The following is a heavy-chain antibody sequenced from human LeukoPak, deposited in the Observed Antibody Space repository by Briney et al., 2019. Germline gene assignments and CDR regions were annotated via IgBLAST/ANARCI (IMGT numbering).Heavy chain of an antibody. V-gene: IGHV3-21*01. Sequence: PGGSLRLSCAASGFTFSSYWMLWVRQAPGKGLEWVSSISSSSSYIYYADSVKGRFTISRDNAKNSLYLQMNSLRAEDTAVYYCARDRARANSGSYFNWFDPWGQGTLVTVSS. CDR3: ARDRARANSGSYFNWFDP. CDR2: ISSSSSYI. D-gene: IGHD1-26*01. J-gene: IGHJ5*02. CDR1: GFTFSSYW.